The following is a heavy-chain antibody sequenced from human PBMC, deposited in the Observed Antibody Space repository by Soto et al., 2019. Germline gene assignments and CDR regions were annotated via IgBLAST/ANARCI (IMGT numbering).Heavy chain of an antibody. V-gene: IGHV1-18*01. CDR3: ARGRYGDY. D-gene: IGHD1-1*01. CDR2: ISAHNGNT. Sequence: QVHLVQSGAEVKKPGASVKVSCKGSGYAFTTYGITWVRQAPGQGLEWMGWISAHNGNTNYAQKRQVRVTVTRDTSTSTAYMELRSLGSDDTAVYYCARGRYGDYWGQGALVTVSS. J-gene: IGHJ4*02. CDR1: GYAFTTYG.